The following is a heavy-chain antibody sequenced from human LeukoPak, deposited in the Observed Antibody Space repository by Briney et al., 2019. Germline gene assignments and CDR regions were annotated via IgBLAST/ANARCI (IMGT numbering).Heavy chain of an antibody. V-gene: IGHV1-8*01. J-gene: IGHJ5*02. CDR1: GYTFTSYD. Sequence: ASVKVSCKASGYTFTSYDINWVRQATGQGLEWMGWMNPNSGNTGYAQKFQGRVTMTRNTSISTAYMELSSLRSEDTAVYYCARRGGDFWSGITARNWFDPWGQGTLVTVSS. D-gene: IGHD3-3*01. CDR2: MNPNSGNT. CDR3: ARRGGDFWSGITARNWFDP.